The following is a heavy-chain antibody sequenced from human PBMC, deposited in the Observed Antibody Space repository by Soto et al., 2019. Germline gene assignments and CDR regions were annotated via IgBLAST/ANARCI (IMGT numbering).Heavy chain of an antibody. CDR3: ARPLYCTNGVCLDAFDI. D-gene: IGHD2-8*01. CDR2: IIPIFGTA. Sequence: ASVKVSCKASGGTFSSYAISWVRQAPGQGLERMGGIIPIFGTANYAQKFQGRVTITADESTSTAYMELSSLRSEDTAVYYCARPLYCTNGVCLDAFDIWGQGTMVTVSS. CDR1: GGTFSSYA. J-gene: IGHJ3*02. V-gene: IGHV1-69*13.